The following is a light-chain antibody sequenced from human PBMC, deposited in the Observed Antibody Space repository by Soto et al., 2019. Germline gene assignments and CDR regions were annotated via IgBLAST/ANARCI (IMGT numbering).Light chain of an antibody. V-gene: IGLV2-11*01. CDR1: SSDVGGYNY. CDR2: DVN. J-gene: IGLJ1*01. CDR3: CSYAGNYTYV. Sequence: QSALTQPRSVSGSPGQSVTISCTGTSSDVGGYNYVSWYQQNPGRAPKLMIYDVNKRPSGVPNRFSASKSDNTAPLTISGLQADDEADYYCCSYAGNYTYVFGTGTKVTVL.